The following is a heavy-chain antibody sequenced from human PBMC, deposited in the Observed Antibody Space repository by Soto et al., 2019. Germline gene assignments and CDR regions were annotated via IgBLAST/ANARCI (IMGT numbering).Heavy chain of an antibody. CDR3: VRDLLGSGGHLDY. CDR2: IWYDGSNT. V-gene: IGHV3-33*01. CDR1: GFIFSSFG. J-gene: IGHJ4*02. D-gene: IGHD7-27*01. Sequence: GSLRLSCAASGFIFSSFGMHWVRQAPGKGLEWVAHIWYDGSNTYYADSVKGRFTISRDNSRNTVYLKMNSLRAEDKAVYHCVRDLLGSGGHLDYWGQGTPVTVSS.